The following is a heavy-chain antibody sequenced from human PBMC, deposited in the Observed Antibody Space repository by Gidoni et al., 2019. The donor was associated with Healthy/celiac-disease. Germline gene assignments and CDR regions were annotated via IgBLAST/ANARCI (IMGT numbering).Heavy chain of an antibody. CDR2: INHSGST. CDR1: GGSFGGYY. J-gene: IGHJ4*02. V-gene: IGHV4-34*01. CDR3: ARGWSFDY. Sequence: QMQLQQWGAGLLKPAETLSLTCAVYGGSFGGYYWSWIRPPQGKGLEWIGEINHSGSTNYNPSLKSLVTIPVDTSKNQFSLKLSSVTAADTAVYYCARGWSFDYWGQGTLVTVSS.